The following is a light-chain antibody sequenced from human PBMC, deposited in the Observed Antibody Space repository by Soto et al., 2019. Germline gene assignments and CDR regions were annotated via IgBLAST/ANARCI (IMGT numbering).Light chain of an antibody. J-gene: IGKJ5*01. CDR2: GAS. V-gene: IGKV3-20*01. CDR3: QQYGSSPIT. CDR1: QSFSSTY. Sequence: IVLTQSPCTLSLSPGERATLSCRASQSFSSTYLAWYQQKPGQAPRLLVYGASSRATGIPDRFSGFGSGTDFTLTISRLEPEDFAVYFCQQYGSSPITFGQGTRLETK.